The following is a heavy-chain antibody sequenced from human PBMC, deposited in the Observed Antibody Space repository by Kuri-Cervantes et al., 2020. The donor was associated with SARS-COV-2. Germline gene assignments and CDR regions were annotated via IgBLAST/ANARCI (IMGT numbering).Heavy chain of an antibody. CDR3: AREGWYSNYDYDH. Sequence: SSVKVSCKASGYTFTNYHMHWVRQAPGQGLEWMGRIIPILGIANYAQKFQGRVTITADKSTSTAYMELSSLRSEDTAVYYCAREGWYSNYDYDHWGQGTLVTVSS. D-gene: IGHD4-11*01. J-gene: IGHJ5*02. CDR2: IIPILGIA. CDR1: GYTFTNYH. V-gene: IGHV1-69*04.